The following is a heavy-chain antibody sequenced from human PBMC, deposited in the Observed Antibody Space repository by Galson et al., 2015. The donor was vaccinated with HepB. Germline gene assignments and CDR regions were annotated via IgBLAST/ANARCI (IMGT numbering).Heavy chain of an antibody. J-gene: IGHJ4*02. CDR3: ARRQLSDY. V-gene: IGHV3-48*01. CDR2: ISSSSSTI. D-gene: IGHD2/OR15-2a*01. CDR1: GFTFSSYS. Sequence: LRLSCAASGFTFSSYSMNWVRQAPGKGLEWVSYISSSSSTIYYADSVKGRFTISRDNAKNSLYLQMNCLRAEDTAVYYCARRQLSDYWGQGTLVTVSS.